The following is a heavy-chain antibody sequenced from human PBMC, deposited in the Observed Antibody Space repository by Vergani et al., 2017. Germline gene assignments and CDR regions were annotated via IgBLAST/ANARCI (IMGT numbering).Heavy chain of an antibody. CDR2: TYYRSKWYN. V-gene: IGHV6-1*01. CDR3: AKEPKIAVAGGIDAFDI. Sequence: QVQLQQSGPGLVKPSQTLSLTCAISGDSVSSNSAAWNWIRQSPSRGLEWLGRTYYRSKWYNDYAVSVKSRITINPDTSKNQFSLQLNSVTPEDTAVYYCAKEPKIAVAGGIDAFDIWGQGTMVTVSS. D-gene: IGHD6-19*01. CDR1: GDSVSSNSAA. J-gene: IGHJ3*02.